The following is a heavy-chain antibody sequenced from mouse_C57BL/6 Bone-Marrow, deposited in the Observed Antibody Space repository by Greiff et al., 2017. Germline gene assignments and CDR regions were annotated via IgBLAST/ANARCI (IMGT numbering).Heavy chain of an antibody. J-gene: IGHJ1*03. CDR1: GYSITSGYD. V-gene: IGHV3-1*01. D-gene: IGHD1-1*01. Sequence: EVMLVESGPGMVKPSQSLSLTCTVTGYSITSGYDWHWIRHFPGNKLEWMGYISYSGSTNYNPSLKSPISITHDTSKNHFFLKLISLTTEDTATYYCARDSFITTVVDWYFDVWGTGTTVTVSS. CDR2: ISYSGST. CDR3: ARDSFITTVVDWYFDV.